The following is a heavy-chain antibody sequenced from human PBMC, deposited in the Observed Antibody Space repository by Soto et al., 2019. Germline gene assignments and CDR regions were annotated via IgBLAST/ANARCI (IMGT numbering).Heavy chain of an antibody. CDR1: GYTFTSYG. J-gene: IGHJ3*02. D-gene: IGHD3-22*01. CDR2: ISAYNGNT. Sequence: ASVKVSCSASGYTFTSYGISWVRQAPGQGLQWMGWISAYNGNTNYAQNLQGRVTMTTDTSTSTAYMELRRLRSDDTAVYGCERDYGPSTYYYDNSGYHDAFDNWGQGTMVTVSS. CDR3: ERDYGPSTYYYDNSGYHDAFDN. V-gene: IGHV1-18*01.